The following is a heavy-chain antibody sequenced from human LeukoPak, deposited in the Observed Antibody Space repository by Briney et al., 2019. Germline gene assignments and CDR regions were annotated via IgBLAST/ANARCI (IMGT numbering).Heavy chain of an antibody. J-gene: IGHJ5*02. D-gene: IGHD3-10*01. CDR2: ISAYNGNT. CDR1: GYTFTSYG. Sequence: ASVKVSCKASGYTFTSYGISWVRQAPGQGLEWMGWISAYNGNTNYAQKFQGRVTITTDESTSTAYMELSSLRSEDTAVYYCARSMGYGSGSSRWFDPWGQGTLVTVSS. V-gene: IGHV1-18*01. CDR3: ARSMGYGSGSSRWFDP.